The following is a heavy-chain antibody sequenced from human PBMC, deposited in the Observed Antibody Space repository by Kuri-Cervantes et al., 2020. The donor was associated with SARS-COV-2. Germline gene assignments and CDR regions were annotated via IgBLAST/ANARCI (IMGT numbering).Heavy chain of an antibody. V-gene: IGHV3-23*01. CDR3: AKVNRILGSAWYGRAHFDY. D-gene: IGHD6-19*01. J-gene: IGHJ4*02. Sequence: GESLKISCAASGFTFSSYAMAWVRQAPGKGLEWVSDISVSGGDTHYADSVRGRFTISRDNSKNTLYLQVNSLRAEDTAVYFCAKVNRILGSAWYGRAHFDYWGQGTLVTVSS. CDR1: GFTFSSYA. CDR2: ISVSGGDT.